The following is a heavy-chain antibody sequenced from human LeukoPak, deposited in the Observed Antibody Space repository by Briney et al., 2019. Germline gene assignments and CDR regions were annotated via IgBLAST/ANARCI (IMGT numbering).Heavy chain of an antibody. CDR3: AKDLDSSSFPIFDY. CDR1: GFTFSSYG. CDR2: ISYDGSNK. J-gene: IGHJ4*02. D-gene: IGHD6-13*01. V-gene: IGHV3-30*18. Sequence: SGGSLRLSCAASGFTFSSYGMHWVRQAPGKGLEWVAVISYDGSNKYYADSVKGRFTISRDNSKNTLYLQMNSLRAEDTAVYYCAKDLDSSSFPIFDYWGQGTLVTVSS.